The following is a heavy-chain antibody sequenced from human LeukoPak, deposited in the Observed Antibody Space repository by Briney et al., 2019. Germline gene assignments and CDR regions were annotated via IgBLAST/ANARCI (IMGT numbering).Heavy chain of an antibody. CDR2: INAGNGNT. CDR3: ARAILIYYYMDV. Sequence: ASVKVSCKASGYTFTSYAMHWVRQAPGQRLEWMGWINAGNGNTKYSQKLQGRVTMTTDTSTSTAYMELRSLRSDDTAVYYCARAILIYYYMDVWGKGTTVTVSS. J-gene: IGHJ6*03. D-gene: IGHD3-3*01. CDR1: GYTFTSYA. V-gene: IGHV1-3*01.